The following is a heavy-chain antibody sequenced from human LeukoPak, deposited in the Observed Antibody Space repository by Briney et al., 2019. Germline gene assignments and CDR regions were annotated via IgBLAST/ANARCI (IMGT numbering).Heavy chain of an antibody. CDR2: ISYDGSNK. D-gene: IGHD6-13*01. CDR1: GFTFSSYA. CDR3: AKVSAAAGSDY. J-gene: IGHJ4*02. Sequence: PGGSLRLSCAASGFTFSSYAMHWVRQAPGKGLEWVAVISYDGSNKYYADSVKGRFTISRDNSKNTLYLQMNSLRAEDTAVYYCAKVSAAAGSDYWGQGTLVTVSS. V-gene: IGHV3-30*04.